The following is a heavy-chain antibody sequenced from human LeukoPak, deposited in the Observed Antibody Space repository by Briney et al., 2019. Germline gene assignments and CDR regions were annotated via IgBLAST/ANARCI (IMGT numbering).Heavy chain of an antibody. J-gene: IGHJ4*02. CDR2: ISAYNGNT. CDR1: GYTFTSYG. CDR3: ARHLPAYYYDSSGYYYDDY. Sequence: ASVKVSCKASGYTFTSYGISWVRQAPGQGLEWMGWISAYNGNTNYAQKLQGRVTMTTDTSTSTAYMELRSPRSDDTAVYYCARHLPAYYYDSSGYYYDDYWGQGTLVTVSS. D-gene: IGHD3-22*01. V-gene: IGHV1-18*01.